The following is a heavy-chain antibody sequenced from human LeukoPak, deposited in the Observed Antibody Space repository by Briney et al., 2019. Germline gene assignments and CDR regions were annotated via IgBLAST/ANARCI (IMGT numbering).Heavy chain of an antibody. CDR1: GGSISSYY. CDR3: AGLMVRGINAFDI. Sequence: SETLSLTCTVSGGSISSYYWSWIRQPPGKGLEWIGYIYYSGSTNYNPSLKSRVTISVDTSKNQFSLKLSSVTAADTAVYYCAGLMVRGINAFDIWGQGTMVTVSS. CDR2: IYYSGST. J-gene: IGHJ3*02. D-gene: IGHD3-10*01. V-gene: IGHV4-59*01.